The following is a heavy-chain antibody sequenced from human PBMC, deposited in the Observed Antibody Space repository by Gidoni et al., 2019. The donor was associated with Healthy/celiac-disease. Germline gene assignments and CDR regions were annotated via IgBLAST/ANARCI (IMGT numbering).Heavy chain of an antibody. CDR2: ISGSGGST. CDR3: AKDMFGGSGYDY. D-gene: IGHD3-3*01. J-gene: IGHJ4*02. Sequence: EVQLLESGGGLVQPGGSLRLSCAASGFTFSSYAMSWVRQAPGKGLEWVSAISGSGGSTYYADAVKGRFTISRDNSKNTLYLQMNSLRAEDTAVYYCAKDMFGGSGYDYWGQGTLVTVSS. CDR1: GFTFSSYA. V-gene: IGHV3-23*01.